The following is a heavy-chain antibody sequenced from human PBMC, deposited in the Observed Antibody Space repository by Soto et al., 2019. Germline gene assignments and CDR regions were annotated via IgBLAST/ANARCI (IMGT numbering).Heavy chain of an antibody. D-gene: IGHD2-2*01. J-gene: IGHJ5*02. CDR2: INHSGST. Sequence: SETLSLTCAVYGGSFSGYYWCWIRQPPWKGLEWIGEINHSGSTNYNPSLKSRVTISVDTSKNQFSLKLSSVTAADTAVYYCARGGRYCSSTSCPRAFDPWGXGTLVTVS. V-gene: IGHV4-34*01. CDR1: GGSFSGYY. CDR3: ARGGRYCSSTSCPRAFDP.